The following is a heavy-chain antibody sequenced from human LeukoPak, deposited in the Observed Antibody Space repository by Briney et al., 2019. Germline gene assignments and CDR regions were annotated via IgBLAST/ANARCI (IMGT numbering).Heavy chain of an antibody. CDR2: IKQDGSEK. J-gene: IGHJ4*02. D-gene: IGHD6-13*01. CDR3: ARGPFFMYSSSWYFDY. V-gene: IGHV3-7*01. CDR1: GFTFSSYE. Sequence: GGSLRLSCAASGFTFSSYEMNWVRQAPGKGLEWVANIKQDGSEKYYVDSVKGRFTISRDNAKNSLYLQMNSLRAEDTAVYYCARGPFFMYSSSWYFDYWGQGTLVTVSS.